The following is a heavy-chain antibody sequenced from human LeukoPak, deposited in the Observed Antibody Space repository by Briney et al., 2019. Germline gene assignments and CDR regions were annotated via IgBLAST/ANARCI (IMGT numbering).Heavy chain of an antibody. CDR3: AREHSSGVDY. J-gene: IGHJ4*02. D-gene: IGHD6-19*01. Sequence: GSLRLSCAASGFTFSNYWMSWVRQAPGKGLEWVANIKQDGSEKYYVDSVKGRFTISRDNAKNSLYLQMNSLRAEDTAVYYCAREHSSGVDYWGQGTLVTVSS. V-gene: IGHV3-7*01. CDR2: IKQDGSEK. CDR1: GFTFSNYW.